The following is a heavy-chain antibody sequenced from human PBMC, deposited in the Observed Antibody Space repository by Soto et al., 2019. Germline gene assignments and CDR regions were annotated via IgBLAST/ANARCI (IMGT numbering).Heavy chain of an antibody. Sequence: PGESLKISWKGYGYRFTSYWISWVRQMPGKGLEWMGRIDPSDSYTNYSPSFQGHVTISADKSISTAYLQWNSLKASDTAMYYCARPRSSSRNYYGMDVWGQGTTVTVSS. CDR3: ARPRSSSRNYYGMDV. V-gene: IGHV5-10-1*01. D-gene: IGHD6-13*01. J-gene: IGHJ6*02. CDR2: IDPSDSYT. CDR1: GYRFTSYW.